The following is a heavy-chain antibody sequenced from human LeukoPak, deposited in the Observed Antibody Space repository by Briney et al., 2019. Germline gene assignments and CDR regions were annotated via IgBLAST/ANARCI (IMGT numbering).Heavy chain of an antibody. CDR3: ARARVPAATPVRFDP. Sequence: SQTLFLPCTITGGYINSGGYYWSWIRQHPGKGLEWIGYIYYSGSTYYNPSLKSRVTISVDTSKNQFSLKLSSVTAADTAVYYCARARVPAATPVRFDPWGQGTLVTVSS. CDR1: GGYINSGGYY. V-gene: IGHV4-31*03. J-gene: IGHJ5*02. CDR2: IYYSGST. D-gene: IGHD2-2*01.